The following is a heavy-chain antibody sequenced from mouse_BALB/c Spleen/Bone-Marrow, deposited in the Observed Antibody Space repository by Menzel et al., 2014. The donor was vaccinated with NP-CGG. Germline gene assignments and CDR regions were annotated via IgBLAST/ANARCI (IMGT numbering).Heavy chain of an antibody. V-gene: IGHV7-3*02. D-gene: IGHD2-14*01. CDR1: GLTFTDYY. Sequence: EVKLMESGGGLVQPGGSLRLSCATSGLTFTDYYMSWVRQPPGKALEWLGFIRNKANGYTTEYSASVKGRFTISRDNSQSILYLQMNTLRAEDSATYYCARDRRYDLAWFAYWGQGTLVTVSA. CDR2: IRNKANGYTT. J-gene: IGHJ3*01. CDR3: ARDRRYDLAWFAY.